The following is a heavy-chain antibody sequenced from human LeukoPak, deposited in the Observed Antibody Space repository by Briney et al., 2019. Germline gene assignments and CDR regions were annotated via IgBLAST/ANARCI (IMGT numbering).Heavy chain of an antibody. J-gene: IGHJ6*02. CDR2: ISNSGSDI. V-gene: IGHV3-11*01. Sequence: GGSLRLSCAASGFTFSDYYMSWIRQAPGKGLEWIAYISNSGSDIYYVDSVKGRFTISRDNAQNSLFLQMNSLRTEDTALYYCAKIGEPGHYYYYGMDVWGQGTTVTVSS. CDR1: GFTFSDYY. D-gene: IGHD1-14*01. CDR3: AKIGEPGHYYYYGMDV.